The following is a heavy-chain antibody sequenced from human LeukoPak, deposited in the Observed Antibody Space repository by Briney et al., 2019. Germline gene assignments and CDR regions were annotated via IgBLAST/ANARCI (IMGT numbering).Heavy chain of an antibody. CDR3: ARDPDYGDAFDI. Sequence: PSETLSLTXAVYGGSFSGYYWSWIRQPAGKGLEWIGRIYTSGSTNYNPSLKSRVTMSVDTSKNQFSLKLSSVTAADTAVYYCARDPDYGDAFDIWGQGTMVTVSS. J-gene: IGHJ3*02. V-gene: IGHV4-4*07. D-gene: IGHD4-17*01. CDR1: GGSFSGYY. CDR2: IYTSGST.